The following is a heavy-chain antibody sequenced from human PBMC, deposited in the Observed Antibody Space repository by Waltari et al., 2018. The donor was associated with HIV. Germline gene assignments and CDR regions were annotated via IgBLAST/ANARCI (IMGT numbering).Heavy chain of an antibody. J-gene: IGHJ4*02. Sequence: EVHLVESGGGLVQPGGSLRLSWAASGFSFSNYWMDWVRQAPGKGLEWVANIKQDGSEKYYVGSVKGRFTISRDNAKNSLYLQMNSLSADDTAVYYCARDFPLEGDNGDYFDTWGQGTLVTVSS. CDR2: IKQDGSEK. CDR3: ARDFPLEGDNGDYFDT. D-gene: IGHD1-26*01. V-gene: IGHV3-7*01. CDR1: GFSFSNYW.